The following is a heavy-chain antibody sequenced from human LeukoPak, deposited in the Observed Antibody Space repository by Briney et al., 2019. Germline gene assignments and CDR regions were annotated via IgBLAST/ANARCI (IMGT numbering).Heavy chain of an antibody. CDR1: GGTFSSYA. CDR2: IIPIFGTA. Sequence: ASVKVSCKASGGTFSSYAISWVRQAPGQGLEWMGGIIPIFGTANYAQKFQGRVTITADESTSTAYMELSSLRSEDTAVYYCARVGISTVKGFYFDYWGQGTLVTVSS. V-gene: IGHV1-69*13. CDR3: ARVGISTVKGFYFDY. D-gene: IGHD4-17*01. J-gene: IGHJ4*02.